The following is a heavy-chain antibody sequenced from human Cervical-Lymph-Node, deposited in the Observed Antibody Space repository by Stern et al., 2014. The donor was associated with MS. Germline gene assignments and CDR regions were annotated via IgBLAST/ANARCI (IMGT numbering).Heavy chain of an antibody. Sequence: EVQLVQSGAEVKKPGESLRISCEVSGYKFTNNWIGWVRPMPGKGLEGMGIIYPGDSETRYSPSFQGQVTILVDKSNTTAYLQWSSLKASDTALYYCARRGHGYMGIDYWGQGTPVTVSS. V-gene: IGHV5-51*03. J-gene: IGHJ4*02. CDR2: IYPGDSET. D-gene: IGHD5-24*01. CDR1: GYKFTNNW. CDR3: ARRGHGYMGIDY.